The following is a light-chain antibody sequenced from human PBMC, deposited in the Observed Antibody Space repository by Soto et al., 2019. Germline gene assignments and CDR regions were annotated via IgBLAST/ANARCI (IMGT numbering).Light chain of an antibody. CDR3: QSYDSSLSGVV. J-gene: IGLJ2*01. Sequence: QSVLTQPPSVSAAPGQRVTISCTGSSSNIGAGYDVHWYQLLPGTAPKLLIYGNSNRPSGVPDRFSGSKSGTSASLAITGLQAEDEADYYCQSYDSSLSGVVFGGGTKLTVL. CDR1: SSNIGAGYD. V-gene: IGLV1-40*01. CDR2: GNS.